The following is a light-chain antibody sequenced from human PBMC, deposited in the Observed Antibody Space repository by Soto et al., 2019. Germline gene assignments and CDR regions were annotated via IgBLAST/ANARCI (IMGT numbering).Light chain of an antibody. CDR2: KAF. Sequence: DIQMTQSPSTLSACVGDRVTITCLGSQSISSWLAWYQQKPGQAHKLLIYKAFSVKSGVPSRYSGNGPGTEFTLTISSLQTDDFATYYCQQYNSYPWTLGQGTKGAIK. V-gene: IGKV1-5*03. CDR3: QQYNSYPWT. CDR1: QSISSW. J-gene: IGKJ1*01.